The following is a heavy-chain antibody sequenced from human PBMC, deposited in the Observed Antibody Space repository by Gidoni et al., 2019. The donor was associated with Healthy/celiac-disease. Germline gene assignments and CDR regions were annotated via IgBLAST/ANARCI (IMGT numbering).Heavy chain of an antibody. V-gene: IGHV3-9*01. J-gene: IGHJ6*02. CDR2: ISWNSGSI. D-gene: IGHD6-6*01. CDR3: AKDYSSSSPYYGMDV. CDR1: GFTFDDYA. Sequence: EVQLVESGGGLVQPGRSLRLSCAASGFTFDDYAMHWVRQAPGKVLEWVSGISWNSGSIGYEDSVKGRFTISRDNAKNSLYLQMNSLRAEDTALYYCAKDYSSSSPYYGMDVWGQGTTVTVSS.